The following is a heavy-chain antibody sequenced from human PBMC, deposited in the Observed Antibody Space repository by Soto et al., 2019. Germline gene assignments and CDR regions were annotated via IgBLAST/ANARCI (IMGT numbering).Heavy chain of an antibody. J-gene: IGHJ3*01. CDR3: AREASGFDV. CDR2: FSYDGRRK. D-gene: IGHD6-19*01. V-gene: IGHV3-30*04. Sequence: GGDLRISFAASGVIFSSYPMPRGRQAPGKGLEGVAVFSYDGRRKFYDESVKGRYIISRDHSMNMLYLQMHSLRDDVTAVYYCAREASGFDVWGQGTRVTVSS. CDR1: GVIFSSYP.